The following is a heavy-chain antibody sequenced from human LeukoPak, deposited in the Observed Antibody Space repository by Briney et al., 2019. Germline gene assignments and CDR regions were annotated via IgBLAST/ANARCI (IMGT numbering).Heavy chain of an antibody. CDR3: ARVPNSSSWYFYFDY. Sequence: ASVKVSCMASGYTFTSYGISWVRQAPGQGLEWMGWISAYNGNTNYAQKLQGRVTMTTDTSTSTAYMELRSLRSDDTAVYYCARVPNSSSWYFYFDYWGQGTLVTVSS. CDR1: GYTFTSYG. J-gene: IGHJ4*02. CDR2: ISAYNGNT. D-gene: IGHD6-13*01. V-gene: IGHV1-18*01.